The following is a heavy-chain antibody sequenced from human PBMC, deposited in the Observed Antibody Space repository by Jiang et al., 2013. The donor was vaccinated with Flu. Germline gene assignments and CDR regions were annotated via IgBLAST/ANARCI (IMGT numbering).Heavy chain of an antibody. CDR3: ARGPDYGGNSFWYFDL. Sequence: NYMSWVRQAPGKGLEWVSVIYSGGSTYYADSVKGRFTISRDNSKNTLYLQMNSLRAEDTAVYYCARGPDYGGNSFWYFDLWGRGTLVTVSS. CDR1: NY. J-gene: IGHJ2*01. D-gene: IGHD4-23*01. V-gene: IGHV3-53*01. CDR2: IYSGGST.